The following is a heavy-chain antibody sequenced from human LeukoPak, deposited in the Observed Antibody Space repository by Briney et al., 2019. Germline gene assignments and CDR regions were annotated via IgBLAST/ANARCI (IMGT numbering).Heavy chain of an antibody. V-gene: IGHV1-18*01. D-gene: IGHD5-18*01. CDR3: ARGVGYSYGYSYYFDY. J-gene: IGHJ4*02. CDR2: ISAYNGNT. Sequence: ASVKVSCKASGYAFTSYGITWVRQAPGQGLEWMGWISAYNGNTNYAQKLQGRVTMTTDTSTSTAYMELRSLGSDDTAVYYCARGVGYSYGYSYYFDYWGQGTLVTVSS. CDR1: GYAFTSYG.